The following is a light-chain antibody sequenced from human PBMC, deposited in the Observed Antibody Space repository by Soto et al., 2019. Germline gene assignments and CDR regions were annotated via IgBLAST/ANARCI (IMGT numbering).Light chain of an antibody. CDR3: VSYTSSDTYV. J-gene: IGLJ1*01. Sequence: QSALTQPPSVSGSPGQSVTISCTGTSRDVGNYNRVAWYQQPPGTAPKVMIYEVGNRPSGVPDRFSVSKSGNTASLTISGLQAEDEADYYCVSYTSSDTYVFGTGTKVTDL. CDR1: SRDVGNYNR. CDR2: EVG. V-gene: IGLV2-18*02.